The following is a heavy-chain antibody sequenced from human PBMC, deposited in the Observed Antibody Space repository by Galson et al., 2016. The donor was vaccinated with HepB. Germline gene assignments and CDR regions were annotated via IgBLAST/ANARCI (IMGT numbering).Heavy chain of an antibody. CDR1: GFTFTNYI. V-gene: IGHV3-23*01. J-gene: IGHJ4*01. Sequence: SLRLSCAASGFTFTNYIMSWVRQAPGKGLEWVSAISGSGSDTYYLDFAKGRFTISKDNSKNTVYLQMNNLRAEDTAIYYCAKLMGDWGDRSTGFVDYWGQGTVVTVSS. D-gene: IGHD2-21*01. CDR3: AKLMGDWGDRSTGFVDY. CDR2: ISGSGSDT.